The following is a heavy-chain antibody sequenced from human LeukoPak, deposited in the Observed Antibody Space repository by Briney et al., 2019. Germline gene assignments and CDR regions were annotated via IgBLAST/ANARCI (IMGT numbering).Heavy chain of an antibody. CDR2: ISRSGSTK. CDR1: GFTFSDYN. CDR3: ARAPHSSWLLRHFDY. D-gene: IGHD6-13*01. J-gene: IGHJ4*02. V-gene: IGHV3-11*01. Sequence: GGSLRLSCAASGFTFSDYNMRWIRQAPGKGLEWVSSISRSGSTKYYADSVRGRFTISRDNAKNSLFLQMNSLRAEDTAVYYCARAPHSSWLLRHFDYWGQGTLVTVSS.